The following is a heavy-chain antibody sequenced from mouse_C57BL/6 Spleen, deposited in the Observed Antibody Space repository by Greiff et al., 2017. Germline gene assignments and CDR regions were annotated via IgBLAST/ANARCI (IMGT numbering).Heavy chain of an antibody. Sequence: VQLKESGGGLVQPGGSLKLSCAASGFTFSDYGMAWARQAPRKGPEWVAFISNLAYSIYYADTVTGRFTISRENAKNTLYLEMSSLRSEDTAMYYCASAGGNDYYAMDYWGQGTSVTVSS. D-gene: IGHD2-1*01. CDR1: GFTFSDYG. CDR2: ISNLAYSI. CDR3: ASAGGNDYYAMDY. J-gene: IGHJ4*01. V-gene: IGHV5-15*01.